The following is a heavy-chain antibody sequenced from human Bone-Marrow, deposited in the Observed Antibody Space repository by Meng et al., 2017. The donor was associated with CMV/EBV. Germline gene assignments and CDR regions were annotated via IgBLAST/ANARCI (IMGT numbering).Heavy chain of an antibody. D-gene: IGHD6-13*01. Sequence: GGSLRLSCAASGFTFSNAWMSWVRQAPGKGLEWVGRIKSKTDGGTTDYAAPVKGRFTISRDDSKSTLYLQMNSLKTEDTAVYYCTTEEGSSWYSHERNNWFDPWGQGTLVTVSS. CDR2: IKSKTDGGTT. CDR3: TTEEGSSWYSHERNNWFDP. J-gene: IGHJ5*02. V-gene: IGHV3-15*01. CDR1: GFTFSNAW.